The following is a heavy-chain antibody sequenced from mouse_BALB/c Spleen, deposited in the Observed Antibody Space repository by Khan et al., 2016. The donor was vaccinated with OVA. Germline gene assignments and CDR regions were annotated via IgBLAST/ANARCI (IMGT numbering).Heavy chain of an antibody. V-gene: IGHV5-9-3*01. CDR1: GFTFSSYA. J-gene: IGHJ2*01. CDR3: ARTPGYYGSNYFDY. Sequence: EVELVESGGALVKPGGSLKLSCAASGFTFSSYALSWVRQTPEKRLEWVATISSGGSYTYYPGSVKGRFTISTDNARNTLYLQMSSLRSEDTAMYYCARTPGYYGSNYFDYWGQGSTLIVSS. CDR2: ISSGGSYT. D-gene: IGHD1-1*01.